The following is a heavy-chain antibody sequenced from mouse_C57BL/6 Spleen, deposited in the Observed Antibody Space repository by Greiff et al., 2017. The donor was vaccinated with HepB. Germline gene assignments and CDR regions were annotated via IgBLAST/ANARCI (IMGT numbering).Heavy chain of an antibody. CDR1: GYAFSSSW. CDR3: ASTAQATVAMDY. D-gene: IGHD3-2*02. V-gene: IGHV1-82*01. J-gene: IGHJ4*01. Sequence: VKLQESGPELVKPGASVKISCKASGYAFSSSWMNWVKQRPGKGLEWIGRIYPGDGDTNYNGKFKGKATLTADKSSSTAYMQLSSLTSEDSAVYFCASTAQATVAMDYWGQGTSVTVSS. CDR2: IYPGDGDT.